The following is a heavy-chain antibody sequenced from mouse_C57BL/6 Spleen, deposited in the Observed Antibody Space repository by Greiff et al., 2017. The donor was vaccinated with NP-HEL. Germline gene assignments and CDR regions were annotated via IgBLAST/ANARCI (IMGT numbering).Heavy chain of an antibody. CDR3: ARNGYDYDGPWFAY. V-gene: IGHV2-2*01. D-gene: IGHD2-4*01. J-gene: IGHJ3*01. CDR2: IWSGGST. CDR1: GFSLTSYG. Sequence: QVQLQQSGPGLVQPSQSLSITCTVSGFSLTSYGVHWVRQSPGKGLEWLGVIWSGGSTDYNAAFISRLSISKDNSKSQVFFKMNSLQADDTAIYYCARNGYDYDGPWFAYWGQGTLVTVSA.